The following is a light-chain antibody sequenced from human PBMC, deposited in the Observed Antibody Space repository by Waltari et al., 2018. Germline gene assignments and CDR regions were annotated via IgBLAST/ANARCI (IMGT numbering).Light chain of an antibody. CDR3: SSYAGSNNLGLCV. J-gene: IGLJ1*01. CDR1: SSDVGSYNY. CDR2: EVS. Sequence: QSALTQPPSASGSPGQSVTISCTGTSSDVGSYNYVSWYQHHPGKVPKLMIYEVSRRPPWVPDRFSGSNSGNTASLTVAGLQAEDEADYYCSSYAGSNNLGLCVFGTGTKVTVL. V-gene: IGLV2-8*01.